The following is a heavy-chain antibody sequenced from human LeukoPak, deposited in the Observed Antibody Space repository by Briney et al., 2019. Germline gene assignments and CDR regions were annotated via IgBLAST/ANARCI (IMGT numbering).Heavy chain of an antibody. Sequence: SETLPLTCTVSGGSISSSSYYWGWIRQPPGKGLEWIGSIYYSGSTYYNPSLKSRVTISVDTSKNQFSLKLSSVTAADTAVYYCARHGMVRGVIITRIDYWGQGTLVTVSS. J-gene: IGHJ4*02. CDR1: GGSISSSSYY. CDR2: IYYSGST. V-gene: IGHV4-39*01. D-gene: IGHD3-10*01. CDR3: ARHGMVRGVIITRIDY.